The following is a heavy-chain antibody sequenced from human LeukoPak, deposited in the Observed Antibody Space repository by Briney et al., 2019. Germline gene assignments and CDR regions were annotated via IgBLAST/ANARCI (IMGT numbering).Heavy chain of an antibody. CDR1: GFTFSSYG. J-gene: IGHJ4*02. D-gene: IGHD3-10*01. CDR3: AKDRGVRGSFFDY. Sequence: GGSLRLSCAASGFTFSSYGMHWVRQAPGKGLEWVAVISYDGSNKYYADSVKGRFTISRDNSKNTLYLQMNSLRAEDTAVYYCAKDRGVRGSFFDYWGQGTLVTVSS. CDR2: ISYDGSNK. V-gene: IGHV3-30*18.